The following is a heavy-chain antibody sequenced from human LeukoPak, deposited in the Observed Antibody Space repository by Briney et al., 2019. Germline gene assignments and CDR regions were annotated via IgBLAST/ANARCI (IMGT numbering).Heavy chain of an antibody. CDR3: ARGQRGYRPYYFDY. CDR1: GGSISSYY. D-gene: IGHD5-18*01. CDR2: INHSGST. Sequence: SETLSLTCTVSGGSISSYYWSWIRQPPGKGLEWIGEINHSGSTNYNPSLKSRVTISVDTSKNQFSLKLSSVTAADTAVYYCARGQRGYRPYYFDYWGQGTLVTVSS. V-gene: IGHV4-34*01. J-gene: IGHJ4*02.